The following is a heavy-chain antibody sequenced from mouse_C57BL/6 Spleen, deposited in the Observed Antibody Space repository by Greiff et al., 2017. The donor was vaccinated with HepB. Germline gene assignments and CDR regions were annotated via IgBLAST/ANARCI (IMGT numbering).Heavy chain of an antibody. V-gene: IGHV1-69*01. D-gene: IGHD3-3*01. CDR1: GYTFTSYW. J-gene: IGHJ4*01. CDR2: IDPSDSYT. Sequence: QVQLQQPGTELVKPGASVKLSCKASGYTFTSYWMHWVKQRPGQGLEWIGEIDPSDSYTNYNQKFKGKSTLTVDKSSSTAYMQLSSLTSEDSEVYYCAREGHLDAMDYWGQGTSVTVSS. CDR3: AREGHLDAMDY.